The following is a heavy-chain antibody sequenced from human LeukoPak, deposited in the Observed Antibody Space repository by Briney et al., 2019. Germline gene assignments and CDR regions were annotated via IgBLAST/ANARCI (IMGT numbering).Heavy chain of an antibody. D-gene: IGHD4-11*01. CDR3: ARARLHRAYYFDY. J-gene: IGHJ4*02. Sequence: SETLSLTCAVYNGSFSGYYWSWIRQPPGKELEWIGEMNHSGRTNYNPSLKSRVTISVDTSKNQFSLKLSSVTAADMAVYYCARARLHRAYYFDYWGQGTLVIVSS. V-gene: IGHV4-34*01. CDR2: MNHSGRT. CDR1: NGSFSGYY.